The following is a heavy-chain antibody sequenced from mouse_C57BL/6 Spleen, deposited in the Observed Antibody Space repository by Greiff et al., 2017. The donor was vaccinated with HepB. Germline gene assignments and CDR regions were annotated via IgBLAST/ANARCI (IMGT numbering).Heavy chain of an antibody. D-gene: IGHD3-2*02. CDR3: ARSAQANGY. V-gene: IGHV1-50*01. CDR1: GYTFTSYW. CDR2: IDPSDSYT. J-gene: IGHJ2*01. Sequence: VQLQQPGAELVKPGASVKLSCKASGYTFTSYWMQWVKQRPGQGLEWIGEIDPSDSYTNYNQKFKGKATLTVDTSSSTAYMQLSSLTSEDSAVYYCARSAQANGYRGQGTTLTVSS.